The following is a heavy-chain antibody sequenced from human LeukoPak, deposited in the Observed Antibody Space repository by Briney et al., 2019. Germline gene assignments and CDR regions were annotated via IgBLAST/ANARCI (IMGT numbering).Heavy chain of an antibody. V-gene: IGHV1-69*04. Sequence: SVKVSCKASGGTFSSYAISWVRQAPGQGLEWMGRIIPIFGIANYAQKFQGRVTITADKSTSTAYMELSSLRSEDTAVYYCAHDGIAAAGTIGGYWGQGTLVTVPS. CDR3: AHDGIAAAGTIGGY. D-gene: IGHD6-13*01. CDR2: IIPIFGIA. J-gene: IGHJ4*02. CDR1: GGTFSSYA.